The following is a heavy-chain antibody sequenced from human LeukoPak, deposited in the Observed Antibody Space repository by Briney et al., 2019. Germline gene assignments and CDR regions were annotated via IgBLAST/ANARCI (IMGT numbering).Heavy chain of an antibody. Sequence: ASVKVSCKASGYTFLEYGISWVRQAPGQGLEWMGWIRGDNGNTNYAQKFQDRVTMTTDTSTSTAYMELRSLRSDDTAVYYCARVPVAGKRYYFDYWGQGTLVTVSS. D-gene: IGHD6-19*01. V-gene: IGHV1-18*01. CDR3: ARVPVAGKRYYFDY. CDR1: GYTFLEYG. CDR2: IRGDNGNT. J-gene: IGHJ4*02.